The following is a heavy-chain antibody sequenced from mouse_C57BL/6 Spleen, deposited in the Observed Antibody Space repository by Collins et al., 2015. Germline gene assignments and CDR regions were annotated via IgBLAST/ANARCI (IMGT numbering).Heavy chain of an antibody. Sequence: QVQLQQSGAELARPGASVKLSCKASGYTFTSYGISWVKQRTGQGLEWIGEIYPRSGNTYYNEKFKGKATLTADKPSSTAYMELRSLTSEDSAVYFCPRSYYSNFYWYFDVWGTGTTVTVSS. CDR2: IYPRSGNT. D-gene: IGHD2-5*01. CDR1: GYTFTSYG. CDR3: PRSYYSNFYWYFDV. J-gene: IGHJ1*03. V-gene: IGHV1-81*01.